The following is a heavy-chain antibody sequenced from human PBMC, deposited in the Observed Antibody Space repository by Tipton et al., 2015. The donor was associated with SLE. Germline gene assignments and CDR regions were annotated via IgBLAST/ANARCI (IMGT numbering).Heavy chain of an antibody. CDR3: AREEGAASLRYYDFWRGLGV. J-gene: IGHJ6*02. D-gene: IGHD3-3*01. CDR2: VFDTGYT. V-gene: IGHV4-39*07. Sequence: TLSLTCHVAGGPIRNSPYYWAWIRQTRGKRLEWIGSVFDTGYTAYNPSLEGRVSLSVDTSNNEFSLKLSSVTAADTAVYYCAREEGAASLRYYDFWRGLGVWGQGTTVTVSS. CDR1: GGPIRNSPYY.